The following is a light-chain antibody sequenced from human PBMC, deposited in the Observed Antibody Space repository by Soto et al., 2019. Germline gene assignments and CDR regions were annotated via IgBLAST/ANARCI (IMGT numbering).Light chain of an antibody. CDR3: QQYNSYPGLT. Sequence: DIQMTQSPSTLSASVGDRVTITCRASQSISSWLAWYQQKPGKAPKLLIYDASSLESGVPSRFSGSGSGTELTLTISSLQPDDFATYYCQQYNSYPGLTFGGGTKVEIK. CDR1: QSISSW. J-gene: IGKJ4*01. V-gene: IGKV1-5*01. CDR2: DAS.